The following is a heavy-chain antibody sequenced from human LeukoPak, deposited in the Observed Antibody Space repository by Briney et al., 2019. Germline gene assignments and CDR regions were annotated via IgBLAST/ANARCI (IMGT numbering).Heavy chain of an antibody. J-gene: IGHJ4*02. V-gene: IGHV3-30*02. CDR1: GFTFNTYG. D-gene: IGHD6-25*01. Sequence: GGSLRLSCAASGFTFNTYGMHWVRQAPGKGLEWVSVLRCDGGNKYYADSVKGRFTISRDNSENTLYLQMNSLRAEDTAVDYCAKRPHKARGGYRLDYWGQRSQVSV. CDR3: AKRPHKARGGYRLDY. CDR2: LRCDGGNK.